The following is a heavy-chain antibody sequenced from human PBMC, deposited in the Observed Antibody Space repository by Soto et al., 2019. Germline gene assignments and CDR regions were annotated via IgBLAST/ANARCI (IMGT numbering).Heavy chain of an antibody. J-gene: IGHJ4*02. CDR3: ARLPSRHLVDY. D-gene: IGHD3-3*02. Sequence: SETLSLTCTVSGSSINSSGYYWGWIRQPPGKGLEWIGSMFYGVSTYYNPSLKSQVTVSVDTSKNQFSLNLRSVTAADTAVYYCARLPSRHLVDYWGQGTLVTVSS. CDR1: GSSINSSGYY. CDR2: MFYGVST. V-gene: IGHV4-39*01.